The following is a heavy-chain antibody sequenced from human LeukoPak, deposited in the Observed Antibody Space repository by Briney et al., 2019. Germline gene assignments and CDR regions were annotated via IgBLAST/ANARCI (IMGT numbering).Heavy chain of an antibody. CDR1: GFTFSSYG. CDR2: IRYDGSNK. D-gene: IGHD3-3*01. CDR3: ARTITIFGVDLDY. V-gene: IGHV3-30*02. Sequence: GGSLRLSCAASGFTFSSYGMHWVRQAPGKGLEWVAFIRYDGSNKYYADSVKGRFTISRDNSKNTLYLQMNSLRSEDTAVYYCARTITIFGVDLDYWGQGTLVTVSS. J-gene: IGHJ4*02.